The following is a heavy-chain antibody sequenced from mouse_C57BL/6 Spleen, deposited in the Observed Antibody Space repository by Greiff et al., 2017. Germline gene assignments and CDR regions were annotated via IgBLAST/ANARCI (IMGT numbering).Heavy chain of an antibody. D-gene: IGHD2-12*01. J-gene: IGHJ4*01. CDR2: IDPSDSYT. CDR1: GYTFTSYW. V-gene: IGHV1-59*01. Sequence: QVQLQQPGAELVRPGTSVKLSCKASGYTFTSYWMHWVKQRPGQGLEWIGVIDPSDSYTNYNQKFKGKATLTVDTSSSTAYMQLSSLTSEDSAVYYCARYSNDPYYYAMDYWGQGTSVTVSS. CDR3: ARYSNDPYYYAMDY.